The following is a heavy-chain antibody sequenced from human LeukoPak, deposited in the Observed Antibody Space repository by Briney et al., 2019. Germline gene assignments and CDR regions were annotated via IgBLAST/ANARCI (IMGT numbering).Heavy chain of an antibody. Sequence: PGRSLRLSCAASGFTFDDYAMHWVRQAPGKGLEWVSGISWNSGSIGYADSVKGRFTISRDNAKNSLYLQMNSLRAEDTALYYCAKDGKAAAGLSHDALDIWGQGTMVTVSS. V-gene: IGHV3-9*01. J-gene: IGHJ3*02. CDR3: AKDGKAAAGLSHDALDI. CDR1: GFTFDDYA. CDR2: ISWNSGSI. D-gene: IGHD6-13*01.